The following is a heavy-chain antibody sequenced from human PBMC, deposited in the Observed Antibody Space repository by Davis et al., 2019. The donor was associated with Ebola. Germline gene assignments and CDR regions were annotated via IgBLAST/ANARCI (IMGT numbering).Heavy chain of an antibody. Sequence: PGGSLRLSCAASGFTFSSYAMSWVRQAPGKGLEWVSAISGSGGSTYYADSVKGRFTISRDNSKNTLYLQMNSLRDEDTAVYYCARGGTLIAARLGFDYWGQGTLVTVSS. CDR2: ISGSGGST. D-gene: IGHD6-6*01. J-gene: IGHJ4*02. CDR3: ARGGTLIAARLGFDY. CDR1: GFTFSSYA. V-gene: IGHV3-23*01.